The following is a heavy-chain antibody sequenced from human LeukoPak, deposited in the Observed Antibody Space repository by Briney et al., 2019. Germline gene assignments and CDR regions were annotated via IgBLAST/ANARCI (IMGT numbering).Heavy chain of an antibody. CDR2: IYTSGST. CDR1: GGSISNDY. Sequence: SETLSLTCTVSGGSISNDYWSWLRQAAGKGLEWIGRIYTSGSTNYNPSLKSRVTMSVDTSKNQFSLKLSSVTAADTAVYYCARDVEAAAGNNWFDPWGQGTLVTVSS. V-gene: IGHV4-4*07. J-gene: IGHJ5*02. D-gene: IGHD6-13*01. CDR3: ARDVEAAAGNNWFDP.